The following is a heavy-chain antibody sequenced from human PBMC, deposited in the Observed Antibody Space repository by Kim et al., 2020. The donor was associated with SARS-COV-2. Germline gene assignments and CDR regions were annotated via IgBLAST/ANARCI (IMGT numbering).Heavy chain of an antibody. Sequence: SVKVSCKASGGTFSSYAISWVRQAPGQGLEWMGRIIPILGIANYAQKFQGRVTITADKSTSTAYMELSSLRSEDTAVYYCARDEDIVVVPAASRDGYGMDVWGQGTTVTVSS. CDR2: IIPILGIA. CDR3: ARDEDIVVVPAASRDGYGMDV. J-gene: IGHJ6*02. V-gene: IGHV1-69*04. D-gene: IGHD2-2*01. CDR1: GGTFSSYA.